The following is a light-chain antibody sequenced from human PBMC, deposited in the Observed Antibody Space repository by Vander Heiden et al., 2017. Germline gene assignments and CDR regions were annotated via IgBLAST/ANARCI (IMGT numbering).Light chain of an antibody. CDR3: QQYDNLGIT. CDR1: QDISNY. Sequence: DILIPQSPSSLSASVGDRVTITCKASQDISNYLNWYQQKPGKAPKLLIYDASNLETGVPSRFSGSGSGTDFTFTISSLQPEDIATYYCQQYDNLGITFGGGTKVEIK. V-gene: IGKV1-33*01. CDR2: DAS. J-gene: IGKJ4*01.